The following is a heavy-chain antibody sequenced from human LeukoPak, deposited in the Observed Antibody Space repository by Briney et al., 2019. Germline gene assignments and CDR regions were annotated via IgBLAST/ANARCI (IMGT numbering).Heavy chain of an antibody. V-gene: IGHV3-30*04. Sequence: GGSLRLSCAASGFTFSSYAMHRVRQAPGKGLEWVAVISYDGSNKYYADSVKGRFTISRDNSKNTLYLQMNSLRAEDTAVYYCARATSVGATYGLAYYFDYWGQGTLVTVSS. J-gene: IGHJ4*02. D-gene: IGHD1-26*01. CDR2: ISYDGSNK. CDR1: GFTFSSYA. CDR3: ARATSVGATYGLAYYFDY.